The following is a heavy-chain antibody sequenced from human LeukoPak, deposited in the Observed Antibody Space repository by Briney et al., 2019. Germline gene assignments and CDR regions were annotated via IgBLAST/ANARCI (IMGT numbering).Heavy chain of an antibody. CDR3: ARAGGAAGTLYYYYMDV. D-gene: IGHD6-13*01. CDR1: GYTFTGYY. Sequence: GASVKVSCKASGYTFTGYYMHWVRQAPGQGLEWMGWINPNSGGTNYAQKFQGRVTMTRDTSISTAYMELSSLRSEDTAVYYCARAGGAAGTLYYYYMDVWGKGTTVTISS. CDR2: INPNSGGT. J-gene: IGHJ6*03. V-gene: IGHV1-2*02.